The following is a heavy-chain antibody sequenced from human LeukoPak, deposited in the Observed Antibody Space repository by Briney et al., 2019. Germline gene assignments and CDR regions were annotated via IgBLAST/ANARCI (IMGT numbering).Heavy chain of an antibody. D-gene: IGHD4-17*01. CDR3: AKDKAAYGDLLDFDY. CDR2: ITASGGAT. Sequence: PGGSLRLSCAASGFTFNKYAMSWVRQAPGKGLEWVSAITASGGATYYTDPVKGRFTISRDNSKNILYLQMNTLRAEDTALYYCAKDKAAYGDLLDFDYWGQGTLVTVSA. V-gene: IGHV3-23*01. CDR1: GFTFNKYA. J-gene: IGHJ4*02.